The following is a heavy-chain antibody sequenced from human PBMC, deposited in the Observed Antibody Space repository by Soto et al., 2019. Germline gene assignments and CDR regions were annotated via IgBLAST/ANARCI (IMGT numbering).Heavy chain of an antibody. CDR1: GFTFSDYY. CDR2: ISSSSSYT. V-gene: IGHV3-11*06. J-gene: IGHJ4*02. CDR3: ARVGSVTTADFDY. D-gene: IGHD4-17*01. Sequence: QVEQVESGGGLVKPGGSLRLSCAASGFTFSDYYMSWLRQAPGKGLEWVSYISSSSSYTNYADSVKGRFTISRDNAKNSLYLQMNSLRAEDTAVYYCARVGSVTTADFDYWGQGTLVTVSS.